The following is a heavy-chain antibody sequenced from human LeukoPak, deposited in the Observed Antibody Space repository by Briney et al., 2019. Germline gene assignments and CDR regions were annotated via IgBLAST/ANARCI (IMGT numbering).Heavy chain of an antibody. CDR1: GFTVSSNY. CDR3: ARGSEHSSGCIGY. D-gene: IGHD6-19*01. V-gene: IGHV3-66*02. J-gene: IGHJ4*02. CDR2: IYSGGST. Sequence: PGGSLGLSCAASGFTVSSNYMSWVRQAPGKGLEWVSVIYSGGSTYYADSVKGRFTISRDNSKNTLYLQMNSLRAEDTAVYYCARGSEHSSGCIGYWGQGTLVTVSS.